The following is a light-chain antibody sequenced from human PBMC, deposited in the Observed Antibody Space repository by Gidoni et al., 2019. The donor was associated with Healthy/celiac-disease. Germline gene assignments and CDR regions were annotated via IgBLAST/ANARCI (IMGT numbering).Light chain of an antibody. Sequence: SSELTQDPAVSVALGQTVRITCHGDSLRGYSASWYQQKPGQAPVLVIYGKNNRPSGIPDRFSGSSSGSTASLTITGAQAEDEADYYCNSRDSSGNHHVVFGGGTKLTVL. J-gene: IGLJ2*01. V-gene: IGLV3-19*01. CDR2: GKN. CDR3: NSRDSSGNHHVV. CDR1: SLRGYS.